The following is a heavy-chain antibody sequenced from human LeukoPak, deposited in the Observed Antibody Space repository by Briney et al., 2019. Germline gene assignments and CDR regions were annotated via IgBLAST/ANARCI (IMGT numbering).Heavy chain of an antibody. J-gene: IGHJ6*03. CDR1: GYSFTSYW. CDR2: IYPGDSDT. V-gene: IGHV5-51*01. D-gene: IGHD3-3*01. Sequence: PGESLKISCKGSGYSFTSYWIGWVRQMPGKGLEWMGIIYPGDSDTRYSPSFQGQVTFSADKSISTAYLQWSSLKASDTAMYYCARTDYDFWSGYYSSHYYMDVWGKGTTVTVSS. CDR3: ARTDYDFWSGYYSSHYYMDV.